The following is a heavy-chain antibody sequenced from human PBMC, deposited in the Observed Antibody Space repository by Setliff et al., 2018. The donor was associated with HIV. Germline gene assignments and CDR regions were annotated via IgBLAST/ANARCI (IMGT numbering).Heavy chain of an antibody. Sequence: SETLSLTCTVSGGSISSYYWSWIRQPPGKGLEWIGYIYYSGSTNYNPSLKSRVTISVDTSKNQFSLKLSSVTAADTAVYYCARASDYNFWSGYSPYYYYYYMDVWGKGTTVTVSS. V-gene: IGHV4-59*08. J-gene: IGHJ6*03. CDR2: IYYSGST. D-gene: IGHD3-3*01. CDR1: GGSISSYY. CDR3: ARASDYNFWSGYSPYYYYYYMDV.